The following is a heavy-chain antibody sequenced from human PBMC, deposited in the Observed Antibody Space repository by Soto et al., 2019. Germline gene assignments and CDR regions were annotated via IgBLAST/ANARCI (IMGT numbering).Heavy chain of an antibody. J-gene: IGHJ4*02. Sequence: QVQLVESGGGVVQPGRSLRLSCAASGFTFSSYGMHWVRQAPGKGLEWVAVISYDGSNKYYADSVKGRFTISRDNSKNTLYLQMHSLRAEDTAVYYCAKDRIGYSYGPTDYWGQGTLVTVSS. CDR3: AKDRIGYSYGPTDY. D-gene: IGHD5-18*01. CDR2: ISYDGSNK. CDR1: GFTFSSYG. V-gene: IGHV3-30*18.